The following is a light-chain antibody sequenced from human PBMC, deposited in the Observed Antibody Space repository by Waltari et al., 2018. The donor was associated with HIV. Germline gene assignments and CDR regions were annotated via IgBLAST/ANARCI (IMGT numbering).Light chain of an antibody. J-gene: IGKJ3*01. CDR3: QQSYILFS. Sequence: DIQLTQSPSSLSASIGDRVTITCRASQNIGTYLHWYQEIPGKGPRLLIYAASTLQSGVPTRFTGGGSGTEFTLTISSRQPEDFAVYYCQQSYILFSFGPGTKVDIK. V-gene: IGKV1-39*01. CDR2: AAS. CDR1: QNIGTY.